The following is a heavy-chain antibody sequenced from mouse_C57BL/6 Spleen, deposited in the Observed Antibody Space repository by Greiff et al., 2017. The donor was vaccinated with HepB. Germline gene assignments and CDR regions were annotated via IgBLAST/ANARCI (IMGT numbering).Heavy chain of an antibody. CDR1: GYTFTGYW. CDR2: ILPGSGST. CDR3: AREGYYGSSPYYAMDY. J-gene: IGHJ4*01. D-gene: IGHD1-1*01. Sequence: VKLQESGAELMKPGASVKLSCKATGYTFTGYWIEWVKQRPGHGLEWIGEILPGSGSTNYNEKFKGKATFTADTSSNTAYMQLSSLTTEDSAIYYCAREGYYGSSPYYAMDYWGQGTSVTVSS. V-gene: IGHV1-9*01.